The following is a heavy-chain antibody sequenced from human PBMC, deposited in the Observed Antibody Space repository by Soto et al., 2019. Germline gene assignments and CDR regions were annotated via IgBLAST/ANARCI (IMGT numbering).Heavy chain of an antibody. CDR2: ISAYNGNT. J-gene: IGHJ4*02. D-gene: IGHD3-3*01. CDR1: GYTFTSYG. Sequence: QVQLVQSGAEVKKPGASVKVSCKASGYTFTSYGISWVRQAPGQGLEWMGWISAYNGNTNYAQKLQGRVTMTTDTSTSAAYMELRSLRSDDTAVYYCARDPQISHYDFWSGYPLQQTSFDYWGQGTLVTVSS. CDR3: ARDPQISHYDFWSGYPLQQTSFDY. V-gene: IGHV1-18*01.